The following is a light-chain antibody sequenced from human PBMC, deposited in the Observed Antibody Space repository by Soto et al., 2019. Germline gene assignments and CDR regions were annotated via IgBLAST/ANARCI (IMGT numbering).Light chain of an antibody. Sequence: DIQMTQSPSSLSSSVGDRVAITCRGSQSISSYLNWYQQKPGKAPKLLIYAASSLQSGVPSRFSGSGSGTDFTLTISSLQPEDFATYYCQQSYSTPHITFGQGTRLEIK. J-gene: IGKJ5*01. CDR1: QSISSY. V-gene: IGKV1-39*01. CDR2: AAS. CDR3: QQSYSTPHIT.